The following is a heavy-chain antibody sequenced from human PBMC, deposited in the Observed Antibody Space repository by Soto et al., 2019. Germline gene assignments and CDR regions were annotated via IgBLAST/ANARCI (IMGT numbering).Heavy chain of an antibody. V-gene: IGHV4-30-4*01. D-gene: IGHD4-17*01. J-gene: IGHJ4*02. CDR2: IYYSGST. CDR3: ARDNYGDTYYFDY. Sequence: SETLSLTFTVSGGSISSGAYYWSWVRQPPGKGLEWIGYIYYSGSTYYNPSLKSRVTISVDTSKNQFSLKLSSVTATDTAVYYCARDNYGDTYYFDYWGQGTLVTVSS. CDR1: GGSISSGAYY.